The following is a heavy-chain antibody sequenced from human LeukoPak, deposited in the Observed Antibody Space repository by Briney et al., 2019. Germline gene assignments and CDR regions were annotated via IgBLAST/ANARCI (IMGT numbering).Heavy chain of an antibody. CDR1: GFTFSSYG. J-gene: IGHJ4*02. CDR2: IRYDGSNK. D-gene: IGHD1-26*01. CDR3: ARDREWELLLPDY. Sequence: PGGSLRLSCAASGFTFSSYGMHWVRQAPGKGLEWVAFIRYDGSNKYYADSVKGRFTISRDNSKNTLYLQMNSLRAEDTAVYYCARDREWELLLPDYWGQGTLVTVSS. V-gene: IGHV3-30*02.